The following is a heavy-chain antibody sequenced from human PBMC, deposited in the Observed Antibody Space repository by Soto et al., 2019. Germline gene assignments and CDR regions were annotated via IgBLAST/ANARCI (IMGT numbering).Heavy chain of an antibody. J-gene: IGHJ6*03. CDR1: GFSLSTSGVG. CDR3: AHYGVYIWGSYREASEDYYYYMDV. Sequence: SGPTLVNPTQTLTLTCTFSGFSLSTSGVGVGWIRQPPGKALEWLALIYWDDDKRYSPSLKSRLTITKDTSKNQVVLTMTNMDPVDTATYYCAHYGVYIWGSYREASEDYYYYMDVWGKGTTVTVSS. D-gene: IGHD3-16*02. CDR2: IYWDDDK. V-gene: IGHV2-5*02.